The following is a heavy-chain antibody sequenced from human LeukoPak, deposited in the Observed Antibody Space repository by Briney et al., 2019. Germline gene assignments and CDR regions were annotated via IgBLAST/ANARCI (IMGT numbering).Heavy chain of an antibody. Sequence: PGGSLRLSCAASGFTFDHYGMHWVRQTPGRGLECVSLISGDGTATDYADSVRGRFAISRDNSKSTLFLQMNSLRAEDTAVYYCARAFSYGLGYWGQGTLVTVSS. D-gene: IGHD5-18*01. J-gene: IGHJ4*02. CDR1: GFTFDHYG. V-gene: IGHV3-43*02. CDR2: ISGDGTAT. CDR3: ARAFSYGLGY.